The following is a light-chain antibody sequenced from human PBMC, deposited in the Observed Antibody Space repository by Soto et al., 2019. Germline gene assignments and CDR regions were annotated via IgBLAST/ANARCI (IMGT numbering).Light chain of an antibody. J-gene: IGLJ1*01. Sequence: QSVLTQPPSASGSPGQSVTISCTGTSSDVGRYNYVSWYQQHPGKAPKLMISEVNKRASGVPDRFSGSKSGNTASLTVSGLQAEDEDDYYCSSYAGTPFVFGTGTKLTVL. CDR2: EVN. CDR3: SSYAGTPFV. V-gene: IGLV2-8*01. CDR1: SSDVGRYNY.